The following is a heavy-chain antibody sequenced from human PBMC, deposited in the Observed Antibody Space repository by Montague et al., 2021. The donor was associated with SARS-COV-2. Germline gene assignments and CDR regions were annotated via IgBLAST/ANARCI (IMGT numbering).Heavy chain of an antibody. J-gene: IGHJ6*02. D-gene: IGHD2-15*01. CDR1: GFTFSSFS. V-gene: IGHV3-21*01. Sequence: SLRLSCAASGFTFSSFSMNWVRQAPGKRLDCVASISSESTYILYAESVRGRFTVSRDNAQNLLFLQMDNLRAEDTALYYCARFETSKFYSSGVDVWGQGTTVTVSS. CDR2: ISSESTYI. CDR3: ARFETSKFYSSGVDV.